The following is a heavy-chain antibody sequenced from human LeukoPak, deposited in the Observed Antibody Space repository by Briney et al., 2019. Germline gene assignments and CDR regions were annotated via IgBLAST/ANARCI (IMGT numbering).Heavy chain of an antibody. CDR2: INPNSGST. Sequence: ASVKVSCKASGYTFTGYYMHWVRQAPGQGLEWMGWINPNSGSTNYAQKFQGRVTMTRDTSISTAYMELSRLRSDDTAVYYCARGAWGDLYNWFDPWGQGTLVTVSS. CDR1: GYTFTGYY. D-gene: IGHD3-16*01. V-gene: IGHV1-2*02. CDR3: ARGAWGDLYNWFDP. J-gene: IGHJ5*02.